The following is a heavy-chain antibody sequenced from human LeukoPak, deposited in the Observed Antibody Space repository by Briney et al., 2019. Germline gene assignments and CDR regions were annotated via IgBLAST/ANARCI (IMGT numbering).Heavy chain of an antibody. J-gene: IGHJ5*02. D-gene: IGHD2-2*02. CDR2: IYTSGGT. Sequence: SETLSLTCTVSGASISSYYWSWIRQPAGQGLEWIGRIYTSGGTNFNPSLKSRVTMSLDTSKNQFSLKLSSVTAADTAVYYCARDVIERRAYTSNPNWFDPWGQGTLVTVSS. V-gene: IGHV4-4*07. CDR3: ARDVIERRAYTSNPNWFDP. CDR1: GASISSYY.